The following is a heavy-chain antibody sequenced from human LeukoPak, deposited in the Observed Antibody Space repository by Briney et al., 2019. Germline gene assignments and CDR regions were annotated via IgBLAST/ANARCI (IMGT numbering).Heavy chain of an antibody. V-gene: IGHV3-11*04. D-gene: IGHD4-17*01. CDR1: GFTFSDYY. Sequence: PGGSLRLSCVASGFTFSDYYMSWIRQAPGKGLEWISYITNSGSTTFHADSVKGRFSISRDNANNSLFLQMNSLRAEDTAVYYCTRDVRLRHKYYYMDVWGKGTTVTVSS. J-gene: IGHJ6*03. CDR2: ITNSGSTT. CDR3: TRDVRLRHKYYYMDV.